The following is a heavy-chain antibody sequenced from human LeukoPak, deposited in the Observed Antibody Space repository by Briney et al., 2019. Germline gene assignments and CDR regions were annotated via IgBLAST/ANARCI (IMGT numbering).Heavy chain of an antibody. CDR3: AKDTSSYYDFWSGYYDPGDY. CDR2: ISGDGGST. V-gene: IGHV3-43*02. J-gene: IGHJ4*02. D-gene: IGHD3-3*01. Sequence: PGGSLRLSCAASGFTFDDYAMHWVRQAPGKGLEWVSLISGDGGSTYYADSVKGRFTISRDNNKNSLYLQMNSLRTEDTALYYCAKDTSSYYDFWSGYYDPGDYWGQGTLVTVSS. CDR1: GFTFDDYA.